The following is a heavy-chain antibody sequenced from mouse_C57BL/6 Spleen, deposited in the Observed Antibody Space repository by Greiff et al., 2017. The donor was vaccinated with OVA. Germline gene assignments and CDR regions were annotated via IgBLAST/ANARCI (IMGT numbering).Heavy chain of an antibody. D-gene: IGHD1-1*01. V-gene: IGHV1-50*01. J-gene: IGHJ2*01. Sequence: QVQLQQPGAELVKPGASVKLSCKASGYTFTSYWMQWVKQRPGQGLEWIGEIDPSDSYTNYNQKFKGKATLTVDTSSSTAYMQLSSLTSEDSAVYYCARITTVVAYPYYFDYWGQGTTLTVSS. CDR1: GYTFTSYW. CDR2: IDPSDSYT. CDR3: ARITTVVAYPYYFDY.